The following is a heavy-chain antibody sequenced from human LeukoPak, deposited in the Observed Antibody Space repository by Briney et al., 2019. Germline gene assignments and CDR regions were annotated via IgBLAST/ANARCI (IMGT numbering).Heavy chain of an antibody. CDR3: AKDRKEYYDSSGSFDY. D-gene: IGHD3-22*01. J-gene: IGHJ4*02. Sequence: GGSLRLSFAASGFTFSSYGMHWVRQAPGKGLEWVAVISYDGSNKYYADSVKGRFTISRDNSKNTLYLQMNSLRAEDTAVYYCAKDRKEYYDSSGSFDYWGQGTLVTVSS. V-gene: IGHV3-30*18. CDR2: ISYDGSNK. CDR1: GFTFSSYG.